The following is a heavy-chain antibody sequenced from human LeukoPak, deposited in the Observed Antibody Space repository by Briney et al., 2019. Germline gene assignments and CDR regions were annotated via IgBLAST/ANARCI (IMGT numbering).Heavy chain of an antibody. V-gene: IGHV4-31*03. J-gene: IGHJ6*04. CDR3: ARGPSDLDYYYYGMDV. CDR1: GGSISSGGYY. CDR2: IYYSGST. Sequence: SQTLSLTCTVSGGSISSGGYYWSWIRQHPGKGLEWIGYIYYSGSTYYNPSLKSRVTISVDTSKNQFSLKLSSVTAADTAVYCCARGPSDLDYYYYGMDVWGKGTTVTVSS.